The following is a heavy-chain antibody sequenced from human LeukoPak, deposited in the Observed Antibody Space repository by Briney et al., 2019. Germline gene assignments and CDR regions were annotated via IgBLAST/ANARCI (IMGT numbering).Heavy chain of an antibody. CDR3: ARDASIVGATTGYYYGMDV. CDR2: IYYSGST. CDR1: GGSISSYY. J-gene: IGHJ6*02. D-gene: IGHD1-26*01. Sequence: PSETLSLTCTVSGGSISSYYWSWIRQPPGKGLEWIGYIYYSGSTNYNPSLKSRVTISVDTSKNQFSLKLSSVTAADTAVYYCARDASIVGATTGYYYGMDVWGQGTTVTVSS. V-gene: IGHV4-59*01.